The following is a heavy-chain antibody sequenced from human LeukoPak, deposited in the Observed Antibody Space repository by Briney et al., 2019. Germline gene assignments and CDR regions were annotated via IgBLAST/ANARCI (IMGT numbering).Heavy chain of an antibody. V-gene: IGHV4-59*01. CDR3: ARVTGNYFDY. J-gene: IGHJ4*01. D-gene: IGHD6-13*01. CDR2: IYHRGST. Sequence: SETLSLTCTVSGGSITSDFWSWIRQPPGKGLEWIGYIYHRGSTNYNPSLKSRGTISVDMSRNQFSLRLGSVTAADTAVYYCARVTGNYFDYWGHGALVTVSS. CDR1: GGSITSDF.